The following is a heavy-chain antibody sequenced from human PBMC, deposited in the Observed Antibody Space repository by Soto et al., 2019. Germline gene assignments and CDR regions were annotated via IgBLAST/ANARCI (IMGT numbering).Heavy chain of an antibody. D-gene: IGHD3-22*01. J-gene: IGHJ4*02. CDR1: GGTFSSYA. CDR2: IIPNFGKA. CDR3: ARSLYYYESSANWELDY. Sequence: QVHLVQSGADVMKPGSSVKVSCKASGGTFSSYAIRWVRQAPGQGLEWMGGIIPNFGKANYAQKVQGRVTITADKSTSTAYMELSSLRAEDTAVYYCARSLYYYESSANWELDYWGQGTLVTVSS. V-gene: IGHV1-69*06.